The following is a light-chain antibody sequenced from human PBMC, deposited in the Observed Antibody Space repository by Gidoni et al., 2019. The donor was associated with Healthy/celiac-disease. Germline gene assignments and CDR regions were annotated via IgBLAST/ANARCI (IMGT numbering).Light chain of an antibody. Sequence: DIQMTQSPSSLSASVGDRVTITCRASQSISSYLNWYQQKPGKAPKLLIYAASSLQSGVPSRFSGSGSGTDFTLTMSSLQPEDFTTYYCQQSYSTPPYTFGQETRLEIK. CDR3: QQSYSTPPYT. CDR1: QSISSY. CDR2: AAS. J-gene: IGKJ2*01. V-gene: IGKV1-39*01.